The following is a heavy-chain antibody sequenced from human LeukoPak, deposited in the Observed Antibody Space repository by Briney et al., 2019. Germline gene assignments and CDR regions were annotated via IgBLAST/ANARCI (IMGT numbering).Heavy chain of an antibody. D-gene: IGHD6-6*01. V-gene: IGHV1-18*01. CDR2: ISAYNGNT. Sequence: ASVKVSCKASGGTFSSYAISWVRQAPGQGLEWMGWISAYNGNTNYAQKLQGRVTMTTDTSTSTAYMELRSLRSDDTAVYYCARDSCSSSSEDFDYWGQGTLVTVSS. CDR1: GGTFSSYA. J-gene: IGHJ4*02. CDR3: ARDSCSSSSEDFDY.